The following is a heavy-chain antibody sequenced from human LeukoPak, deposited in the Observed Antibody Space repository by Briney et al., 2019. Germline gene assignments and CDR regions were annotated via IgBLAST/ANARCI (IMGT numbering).Heavy chain of an antibody. CDR3: ARVEPTTFTSFAH. D-gene: IGHD2/OR15-2a*01. Sequence: SQTLSLTCAVSGGSINSDGYSWGWIRQPPGKGLEWIGYIYHSGITYYNPSLKSRVTISVDRSENHFSLKLSSVTAADTAVYYCARVEPTTFTSFAHGGQGALVVVS. CDR1: GGSINSDGYS. CDR2: IYHSGIT. J-gene: IGHJ4*02. V-gene: IGHV4-30-2*01.